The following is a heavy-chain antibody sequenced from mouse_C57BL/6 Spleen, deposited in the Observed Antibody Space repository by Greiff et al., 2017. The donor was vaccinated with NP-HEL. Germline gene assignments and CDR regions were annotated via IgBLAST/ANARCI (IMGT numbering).Heavy chain of an antibody. Sequence: QVQLQQPGAELVRPGSSVKLSCKASGYTFTSYWMHWVKQRPIQGLEWIGNIDPSDSETHYNQKFKDKATLTVDKSSSTAYMQLSSLTSEDSAVYYCARIYSNYRGYFDYWGQGTTLTVSS. CDR1: GYTFTSYW. V-gene: IGHV1-52*01. J-gene: IGHJ2*01. D-gene: IGHD2-5*01. CDR2: IDPSDSET. CDR3: ARIYSNYRGYFDY.